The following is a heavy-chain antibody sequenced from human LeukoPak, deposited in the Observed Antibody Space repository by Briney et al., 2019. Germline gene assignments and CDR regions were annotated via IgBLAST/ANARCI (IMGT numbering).Heavy chain of an antibody. CDR3: AKDGQWELLLWDAFDI. CDR2: IYSCGST. J-gene: IGHJ3*02. Sequence: GGSLRLSCAASGFTVSSNYMSWVRQAPGKGLEWVSVIYSCGSTYYADSVKGRFTISRDNSKNTLFLQMNSLRAEDTAVYYCAKDGQWELLLWDAFDIWGQGTMVTVSS. CDR1: GFTVSSNY. V-gene: IGHV3-66*03. D-gene: IGHD1-26*01.